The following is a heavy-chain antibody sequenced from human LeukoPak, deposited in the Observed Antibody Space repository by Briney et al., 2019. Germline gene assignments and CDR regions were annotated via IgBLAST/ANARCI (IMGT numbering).Heavy chain of an antibody. CDR3: ARWASMVRGTAMVHGANYYYYYGMDV. Sequence: GASVKVSCKASGYTFTSYDINWVRQATGQGLEWMGWMNPNSGNTGYAQKFQGRVTMTRNTSISTAYMELSSLRSEDTAVYYCARWASMVRGTAMVHGANYYYYYGMDVWGQGTTVTVSS. CDR1: GYTFTSYD. CDR2: MNPNSGNT. D-gene: IGHD3-10*01. V-gene: IGHV1-8*01. J-gene: IGHJ6*02.